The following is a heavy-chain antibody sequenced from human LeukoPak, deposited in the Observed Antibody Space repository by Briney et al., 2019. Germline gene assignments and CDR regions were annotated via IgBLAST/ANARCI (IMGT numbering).Heavy chain of an antibody. J-gene: IGHJ4*02. D-gene: IGHD3-10*01. V-gene: IGHV3-21*01. CDR2: ISSIGSYI. Sequence: PGGSLRLSCVASAFTFSSYSMNWVRQARGKRLEWVSSISSIGSYIYYADSVKGRFTISRDNAKHPLHLQMNSLRAEDTAVYYCARGSGVQVWSSLDYWGQGTLVTVS. CDR3: ARGSGVQVWSSLDY. CDR1: AFTFSSYS.